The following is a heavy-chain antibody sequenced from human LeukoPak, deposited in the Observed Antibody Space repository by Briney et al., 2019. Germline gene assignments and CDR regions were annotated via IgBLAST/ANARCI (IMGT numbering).Heavy chain of an antibody. CDR2: INPSGGST. CDR1: GYTFTSYG. Sequence: APVKVSCKASGYTFTSYGISWVRQAPGQGLEWMGIINPSGGSTSYAQKFQGRVTMTRDTSTSTVYMELSSLRSEDTAVYYCARVREDGYNPIEIFDYWGQGTLVTVSS. V-gene: IGHV1-46*01. J-gene: IGHJ4*02. CDR3: ARVREDGYNPIEIFDY. D-gene: IGHD5-24*01.